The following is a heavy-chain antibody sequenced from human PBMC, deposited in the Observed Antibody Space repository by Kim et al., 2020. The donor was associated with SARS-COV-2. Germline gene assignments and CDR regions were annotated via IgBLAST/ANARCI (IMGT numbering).Heavy chain of an antibody. D-gene: IGHD3-10*01. Sequence: SVKVSCKASGGNFSSYAISWGRQAPGQGLEWRGGIIPIFGTANYAQKFQGRVTITADESTSTAYMELSSLRSEDKAVYYCARASYGWFGESLSYYYYGMDVWGQGTTVTVSS. J-gene: IGHJ6*02. CDR1: GGNFSSYA. CDR3: ARASYGWFGESLSYYYYGMDV. CDR2: IIPIFGTA. V-gene: IGHV1-69*13.